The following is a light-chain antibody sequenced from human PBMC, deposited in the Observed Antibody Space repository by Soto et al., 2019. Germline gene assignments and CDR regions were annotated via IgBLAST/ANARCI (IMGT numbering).Light chain of an antibody. CDR3: QQHDKWPFT. CDR1: QSVSSN. V-gene: IGKV3-15*01. Sequence: EILMTQSPATLSGSPGEIDPLSCMASQSVSSNVAWNQQKPGQDPRLLSYGASSSATGIPARLSGSGSGTEFTLTISSRQSEDFAVYYCQQHDKWPFTFGQGTKLDI. J-gene: IGKJ2*01. CDR2: GAS.